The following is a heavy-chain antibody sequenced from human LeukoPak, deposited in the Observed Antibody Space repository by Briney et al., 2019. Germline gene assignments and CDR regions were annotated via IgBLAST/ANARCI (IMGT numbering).Heavy chain of an antibody. J-gene: IGHJ4*02. CDR3: ARDRPSDFWSGYYYY. Sequence: GGSLRLSCAASGFTFSSYSMNWVRQAPGKGLEWVSSISSSSSYIYYADSVKGRFTISRDNDKNSLYLQMNSLRAEDTAVYYCARDRPSDFWSGYYYYWGQGTLVTVSS. V-gene: IGHV3-21*01. CDR1: GFTFSSYS. D-gene: IGHD3-3*01. CDR2: ISSSSSYI.